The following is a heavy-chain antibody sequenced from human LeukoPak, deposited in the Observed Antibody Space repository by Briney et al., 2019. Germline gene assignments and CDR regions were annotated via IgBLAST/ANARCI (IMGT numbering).Heavy chain of an antibody. CDR1: GGTFSSYA. Sequence: SVEVSCKASGGTFSSYAISWVRQAPGQGLEWMGGIIPIFGTANYTQKFQGRVTITTDESTSTAYMELSSLRSEDTAVYYCARESDYVWGSYRFWGQGTLVTVSS. CDR2: IIPIFGTA. CDR3: ARESDYVWGSYRF. J-gene: IGHJ4*02. D-gene: IGHD3-16*02. V-gene: IGHV1-69*05.